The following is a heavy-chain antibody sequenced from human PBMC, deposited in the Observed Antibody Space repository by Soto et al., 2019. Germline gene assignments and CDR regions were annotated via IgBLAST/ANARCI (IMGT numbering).Heavy chain of an antibody. J-gene: IGHJ4*02. CDR2: INSNDGIT. Sequence: QVELVQSGAEVKKPGASVKVSCKASGYTFTSYYLHWVRQAPGQGLEWMGLINSNDGITKYAQRFGGRVTMTRDTSTSTVYMELNSLRSEDTAVYYCTRKRGDGYDHLDYWGQGTLVTVSS. CDR1: GYTFTSYY. V-gene: IGHV1-46*03. D-gene: IGHD5-12*01. CDR3: TRKRGDGYDHLDY.